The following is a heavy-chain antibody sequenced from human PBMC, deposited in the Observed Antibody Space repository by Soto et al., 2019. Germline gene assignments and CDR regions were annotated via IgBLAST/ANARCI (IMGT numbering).Heavy chain of an antibody. J-gene: IGHJ5*02. Sequence: ASVKVSCKASGYSFTGYGLSWVRQAPGQGLEWLGWITAYNGNTHYAQKLQGRVTMTTDTSTSTAYMELRSLRSDDTAVYYCARVPALYGDYVWWFDPWGQGTLVTVSS. D-gene: IGHD4-17*01. CDR3: ARVPALYGDYVWWFDP. CDR2: ITAYNGNT. V-gene: IGHV1-18*01. CDR1: GYSFTGYG.